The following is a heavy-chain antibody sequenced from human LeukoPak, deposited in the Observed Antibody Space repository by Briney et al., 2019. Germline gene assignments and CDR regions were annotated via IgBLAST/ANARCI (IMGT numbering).Heavy chain of an antibody. CDR3: ARDRNRSFDY. CDR2: IYTSGST. V-gene: IGHV4-4*07. Sequence: SETLSLTCSVSSGSFSSHYWTWIRQPAGKGLEWIGRIYTSGSTNYNPSLKSRVTISVDTSKNQFSLKLSSVTAADTAVYYCARDRNRSFDYWGQGTLVTVSS. D-gene: IGHD4-11*01. CDR1: SGSFSSHY. J-gene: IGHJ4*02.